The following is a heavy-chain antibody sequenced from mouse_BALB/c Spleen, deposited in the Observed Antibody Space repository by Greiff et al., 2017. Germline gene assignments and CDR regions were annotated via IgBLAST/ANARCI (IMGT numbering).Heavy chain of an antibody. D-gene: IGHD1-2*01. CDR2: ISSGGSYT. J-gene: IGHJ2*01. CDR3: ARSHYYGWDY. Sequence: EVHLVESGGDLVKPGGSLKLSCAASGFTFSSYGMSWVRQTPDKRLEWVATISSGGSYTYYPDSVKGRFTISRDNAKNTLYLQMSSLKSEDTAMYYCARSHYYGWDYWGQGTTLTVSS. CDR1: GFTFSSYG. V-gene: IGHV5-6*01.